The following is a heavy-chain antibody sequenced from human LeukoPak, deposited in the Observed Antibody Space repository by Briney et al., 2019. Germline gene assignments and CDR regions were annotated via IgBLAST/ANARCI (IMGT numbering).Heavy chain of an antibody. V-gene: IGHV3-74*01. D-gene: IGHD3-22*01. CDR2: IYSDGSST. CDR3: ARDQYDSSGYYPYYFDY. J-gene: IGHJ4*02. Sequence: GGSLRLSCAASGFTFSSYWMHWVRQAPGKGLVWVSRIYSDGSSTSYADSVKGRFTISRDNAKNTLYLQMNSLRAEDTAVYYCARDQYDSSGYYPYYFDYWGQETLVTVSS. CDR1: GFTFSSYW.